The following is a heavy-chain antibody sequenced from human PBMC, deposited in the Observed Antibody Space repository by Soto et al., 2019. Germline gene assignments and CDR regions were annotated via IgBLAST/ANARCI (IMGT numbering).Heavy chain of an antibody. Sequence: EVQLLESGGTLVQPGGSLRLFCAASGFTFSSYAILWVRQAPGQGLEWVSTISGNGGNTFYADSVKGRFTVSRDNSKSTVSLQRNRLRAEDTALYSCAKDAARFGDKYYYMDVWGKGNTVTVSS. D-gene: IGHD3-16*01. J-gene: IGHJ6*03. CDR1: GFTFSSYA. CDR3: AKDAARFGDKYYYMDV. V-gene: IGHV3-23*01. CDR2: ISGNGGNT.